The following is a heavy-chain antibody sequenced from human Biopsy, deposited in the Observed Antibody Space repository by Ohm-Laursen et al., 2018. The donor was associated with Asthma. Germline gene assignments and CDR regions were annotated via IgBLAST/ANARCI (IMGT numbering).Heavy chain of an antibody. CDR2: ISFDGSNK. Sequence: SLRLSCAASGFSGLTFSSFGMHWVRQTPAKGLEWGAVISFDGSNKYYADSVKGRFTISRDNSKNTLYLQMTSLSAEDSAVYYCARVDGVVEAATRLGGMDVWGQGTTVTVSS. V-gene: IGHV3-30*03. CDR1: GFSGLTFSSFG. CDR3: ARVDGVVEAATRLGGMDV. D-gene: IGHD2-15*01. J-gene: IGHJ6*02.